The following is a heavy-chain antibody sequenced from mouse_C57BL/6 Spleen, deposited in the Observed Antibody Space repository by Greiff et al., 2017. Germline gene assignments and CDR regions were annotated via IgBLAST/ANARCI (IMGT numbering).Heavy chain of an antibody. J-gene: IGHJ2*01. V-gene: IGHV1-64*01. CDR2: IHPNSGST. CDR1: GYTFTSYW. CDR3: ARGAHYYGSSYDY. Sequence: QVQLQQPGAELVKPGASVKLSCKASGYTFTSYWMHWVKQRPGQGREWIGMIHPNSGSTNYNEKFKSKATLTVDKSSSTAYMQLSSLTSEDSAVYYCARGAHYYGSSYDYWGQGTTLTVSS. D-gene: IGHD1-1*01.